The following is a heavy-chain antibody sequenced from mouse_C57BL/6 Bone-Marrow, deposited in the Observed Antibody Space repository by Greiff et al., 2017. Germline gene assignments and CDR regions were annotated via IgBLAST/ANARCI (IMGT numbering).Heavy chain of an antibody. CDR1: GFNIKNTY. V-gene: IGHV14-3*01. CDR2: IDPANGNT. D-gene: IGHD1-1*01. CDR3: ARYYYGSSSYALDY. J-gene: IGHJ4*01. Sequence: EVQLVESVAELVRPGASVKLSCTASGFNIKNTYMHWVKQRPEQGLEWIGRIDPANGNTKYATKFQGKATITADTSSNTAYLQLSSLTSEDTAIYYCARYYYGSSSYALDYWGQGPSVTVSS.